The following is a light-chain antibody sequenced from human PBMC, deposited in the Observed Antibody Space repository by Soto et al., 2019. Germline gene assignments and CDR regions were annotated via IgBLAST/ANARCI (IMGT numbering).Light chain of an antibody. CDR3: QVWDIITYHVV. CDR2: DDT. Sequence: SYELTQPPSVSVAPGQTAKITCEGDNIDTKSMHWYQQRPGQAPVLVVHDDTDRAAGIPERFSGSKSGGTATLTISRVEAGDEADYYCQVWDIITYHVVFGGGTKVTVL. V-gene: IGLV3-21*02. CDR1: NIDTKS. J-gene: IGLJ2*01.